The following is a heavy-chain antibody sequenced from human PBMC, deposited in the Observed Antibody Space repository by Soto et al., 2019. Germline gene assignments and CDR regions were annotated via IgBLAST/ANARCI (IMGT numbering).Heavy chain of an antibody. V-gene: IGHV3-30-3*01. CDR3: TRDPKTSGGQHWAFNYFDS. CDR2: ISYDGTNK. Sequence: GGSLRLSCAASGFSFSISPMHWVRQAPGKGPEWVALISYDGTNKFYADSVKGRFTISRDNSKSTLYLQVDSLRPEDAAVYYCTRDPKTSGGQHWAFNYFDSWGQGTLVTVS. CDR1: GFSFSISP. J-gene: IGHJ4*02. D-gene: IGHD7-27*01.